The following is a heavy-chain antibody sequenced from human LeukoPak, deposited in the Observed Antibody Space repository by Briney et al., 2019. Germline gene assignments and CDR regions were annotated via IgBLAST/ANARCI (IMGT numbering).Heavy chain of an antibody. D-gene: IGHD3-10*01. CDR2: ISYDGSNK. CDR3: ARDVLTYGSYFDY. CDR1: GFTFSSYA. V-gene: IGHV3-30-3*01. Sequence: GGSLRLSCAASGFTFSSYAMHWVRQAPGRGLEWVAVISYDGSNKYYADSVKGRFTISRDNSKNTLYLQMNSLRAEDTAVYYCARDVLTYGSYFDYWGQGTLVTVSS. J-gene: IGHJ4*02.